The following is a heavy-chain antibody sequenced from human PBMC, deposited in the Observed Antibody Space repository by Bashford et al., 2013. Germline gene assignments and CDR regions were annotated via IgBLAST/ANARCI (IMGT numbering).Heavy chain of an antibody. CDR3: ARDLEGIAVAGYYFDY. V-gene: IGHV1-2*02. CDR2: INPNPNSGAT. J-gene: IGHJ4*02. Sequence: ASVKVSCKASGYTFSDYYLHWVRQAPGQGLEWMGWINPNPNSGATKSSQKFQGRVTMTRDTSISTAYMELSSLRSDDTAVYFCARDLEGIAVAGYYFDYVGPGEPWVHRLL. D-gene: IGHD6-19*01. CDR1: GYTFSDYY.